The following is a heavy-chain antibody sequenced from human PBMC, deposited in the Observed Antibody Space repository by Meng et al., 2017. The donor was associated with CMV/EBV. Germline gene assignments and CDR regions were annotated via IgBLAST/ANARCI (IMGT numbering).Heavy chain of an antibody. CDR2: INHRGST. D-gene: IGHD2-2*01. CDR3: ARDRIRYCSSTSCYSDWFDP. J-gene: IGHJ5*02. V-gene: IGHV4-34*01. CDR1: GGSFSGYY. Sequence: GSLRLSCAVYGGSFSGYYWSWIRQPPGKGLEWIGEINHRGSTNYNPSLKSRVTISVDTSKNQFSLKLSSVTAADTAVYYCARDRIRYCSSTSCYSDWFDPWGQGTLVTVSS.